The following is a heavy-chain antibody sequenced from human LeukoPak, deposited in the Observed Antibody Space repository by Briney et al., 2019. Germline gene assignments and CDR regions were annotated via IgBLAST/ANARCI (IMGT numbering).Heavy chain of an antibody. CDR2: IYYSGST. CDR1: GGSISSYY. J-gene: IGHJ4*02. CDR3: ARANRAPDYYGSGSYYPPDY. D-gene: IGHD3-10*01. V-gene: IGHV4-59*01. Sequence: PSETLSLTCTVSGGSISSYYWSWIRQPPGKGLEWIGYIYYSGSTNYNPSLKSRVTISVDTSKNQFSLKLSSVTAADTAVYYCARANRAPDYYGSGSYYPPDYWGQGTLVTVSS.